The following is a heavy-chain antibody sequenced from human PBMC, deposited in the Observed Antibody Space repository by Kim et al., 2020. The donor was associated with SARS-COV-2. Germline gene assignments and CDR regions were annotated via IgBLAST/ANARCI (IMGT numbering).Heavy chain of an antibody. D-gene: IGHD2-21*02. V-gene: IGHV3-23*01. Sequence: ADPVKGRFTISRDTSKNTLYMQMNSLRAEDTAVFYCAKSRGGGDWPPFDYWGQGTLVTVSS. CDR3: AKSRGGGDWPPFDY. J-gene: IGHJ4*02.